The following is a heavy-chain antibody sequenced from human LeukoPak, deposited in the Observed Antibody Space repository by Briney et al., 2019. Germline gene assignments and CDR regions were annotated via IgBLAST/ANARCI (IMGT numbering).Heavy chain of an antibody. J-gene: IGHJ6*03. Sequence: ASVKVSCKASGYTFTGYYMHWVRQAPGQGLEWMGWINPNSGGTNYAQKFQGRVTMTRDTSISTAYMELSRLRSDDTAVYYCASYPPAALGYYYYMDVWGKGTTVTVSS. CDR2: INPNSGGT. D-gene: IGHD2-2*01. CDR3: ASYPPAALGYYYYMDV. CDR1: GYTFTGYY. V-gene: IGHV1-2*02.